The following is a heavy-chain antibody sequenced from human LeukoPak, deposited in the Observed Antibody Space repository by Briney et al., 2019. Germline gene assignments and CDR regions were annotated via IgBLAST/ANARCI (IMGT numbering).Heavy chain of an antibody. Sequence: GGSLRLSCTASGFTFGDYAMSWVRQAPGKGLEWVGFIRSKASGGTTEYTASVKGRFTISRDDSKSIAYLQMNSLITEDTAIYYCTRGYSIDYWGQGTQVTVSS. D-gene: IGHD4-11*01. CDR3: TRGYSIDY. J-gene: IGHJ4*02. V-gene: IGHV3-49*04. CDR2: IRSKASGGTT. CDR1: GFTFGDYA.